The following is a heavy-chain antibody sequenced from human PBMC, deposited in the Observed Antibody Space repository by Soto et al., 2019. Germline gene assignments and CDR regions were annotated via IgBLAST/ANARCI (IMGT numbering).Heavy chain of an antibody. CDR3: AKATVSSFIFRSGMDV. J-gene: IGHJ6*02. Sequence: EVQLLESGGGFVQPGGSLRLSCAASGFSFSTYAMSWVRQAPVKGLEWVSSINNGGDRTFYADSVKGRFTISRDKSENTLFLQMHSLSVEDTALYYCAKATVSSFIFRSGMDVWGQGTTVTVS. D-gene: IGHD3-16*02. CDR2: INNGGDRT. V-gene: IGHV3-23*01. CDR1: GFSFSTYA.